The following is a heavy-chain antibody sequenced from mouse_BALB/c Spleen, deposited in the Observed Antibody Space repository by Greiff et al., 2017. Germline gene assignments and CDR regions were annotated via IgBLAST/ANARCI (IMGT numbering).Heavy chain of an antibody. CDR3: ARGAFAY. Sequence: VQLQQSAAELARPGASVKMSCKASGYTFTSYTMHWVNQRPGQGLEWIGYINPSSGYTEYNQKFKDKTTLTADKSSSTAYMQLSSLTSEDSAVYYCARGAFAYWGQGTLVTVSA. J-gene: IGHJ3*01. V-gene: IGHV1-4*02. CDR2: INPSSGYT. CDR1: GYTFTSYT.